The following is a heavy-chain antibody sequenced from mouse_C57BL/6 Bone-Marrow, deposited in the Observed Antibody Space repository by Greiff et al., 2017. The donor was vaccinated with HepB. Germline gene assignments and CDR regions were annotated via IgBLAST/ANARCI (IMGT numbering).Heavy chain of an antibody. CDR1: GYTFTSYW. J-gene: IGHJ3*01. D-gene: IGHD2-3*01. V-gene: IGHV1-61*01. CDR2: IYPSDSET. Sequence: VKLQQPGAELVRPGSSVKLSCKASGYTFTSYWMDWVKQRPGQGLEWIGNIYPSDSETHYNQKFKDKATLTVDKSSSTAYMQLSSLTSEDSAVSYCANGGGGWLTWFAYWGQGTLDTVAA. CDR3: ANGGGGWLTWFAY.